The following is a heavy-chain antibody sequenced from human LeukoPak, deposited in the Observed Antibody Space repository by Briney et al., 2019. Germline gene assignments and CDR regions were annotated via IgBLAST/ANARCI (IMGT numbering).Heavy chain of an antibody. D-gene: IGHD6-6*01. J-gene: IGHJ4*02. CDR2: IRYDGSNK. CDR1: GFTFSSYG. CDR3: ARDGGYSSSQSQPEYYFDY. V-gene: IGHV3-30*02. Sequence: GGSLRLSCAASGFTFSSYGMHWVRQAPGKGLEWVAFIRYDGSNKYYADSVKGRFTISRDNSKNTLYLQMNSLRAEDTAVYYCARDGGYSSSQSQPEYYFDYWGQGTLVTVSS.